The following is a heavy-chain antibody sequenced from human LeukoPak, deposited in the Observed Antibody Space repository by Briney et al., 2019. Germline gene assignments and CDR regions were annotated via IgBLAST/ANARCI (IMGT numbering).Heavy chain of an antibody. V-gene: IGHV3-23*01. Sequence: PGGSLRLSCAASGFTFNSYVMSWVRQAPGKGLDWVSSINGNGDSTYYADSVQSRFTISRDNSKKTLYLQMNSLEAEDTAVYYCTKRALGSAYYFDSWGQGTLVTVSS. CDR2: INGNGDST. CDR3: TKRALGSAYYFDS. CDR1: GFTFNSYV. D-gene: IGHD1-26*01. J-gene: IGHJ4*02.